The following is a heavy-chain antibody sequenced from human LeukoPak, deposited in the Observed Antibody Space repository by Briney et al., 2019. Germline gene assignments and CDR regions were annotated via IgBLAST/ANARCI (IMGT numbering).Heavy chain of an antibody. D-gene: IGHD3-22*01. CDR3: ARGPFRYYDSSGFYYMDV. CDR1: GFTFSSYS. CDR2: ISSSSSYI. Sequence: GGSLRLSCAASGFTFSSYSMNWVRQAPGKGLEWVSSISSSSSYIYYADSVKGRLTISRDNAKNSLYLQMNSLRAEDTAVYYCARGPFRYYDSSGFYYMDVWGKGTTVTVSS. V-gene: IGHV3-21*01. J-gene: IGHJ6*03.